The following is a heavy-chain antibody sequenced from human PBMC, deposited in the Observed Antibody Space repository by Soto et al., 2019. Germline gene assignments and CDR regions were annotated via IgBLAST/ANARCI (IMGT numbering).Heavy chain of an antibody. V-gene: IGHV3-7*01. CDR1: GFTLSTYW. CDR3: GTADRGTAAGGTVQ. J-gene: IGHJ4*02. Sequence: EVQVVESGGGLVQPGGSLRLSCAASGFTLSTYWMTWVRQAPGKGLEWVANIKQDGSEKYYVDSVKGRFTVSRDNAKNSLYLQMNSLRTEDTAVYYWGTADRGTAAGGTVQWGQGTLVTVSS. CDR2: IKQDGSEK. D-gene: IGHD6-13*01.